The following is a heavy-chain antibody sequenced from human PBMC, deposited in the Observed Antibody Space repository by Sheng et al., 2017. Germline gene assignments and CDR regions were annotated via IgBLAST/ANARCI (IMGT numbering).Heavy chain of an antibody. CDR1: GFTFSDYY. V-gene: IGHV3-11*05. Sequence: QVQLVESGGGLVKPGGSLRLSCAASGFTFSDYYMSWIRQAPGKGLEWVSYISSSSSYTNYADSVKGRFTISRDNAKNSLYLQMNSLRAEDTAVYYCARGSAFSYYGDYEFNAFDIWGQGTMVTVSS. CDR3: ARGSAFSYYGDYEFNAFDI. J-gene: IGHJ3*02. CDR2: ISSSSSYT. D-gene: IGHD4-17*01.